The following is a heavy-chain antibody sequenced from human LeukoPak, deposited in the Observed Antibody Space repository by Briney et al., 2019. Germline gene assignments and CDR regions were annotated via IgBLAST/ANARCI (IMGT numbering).Heavy chain of an antibody. D-gene: IGHD3-9*01. CDR1: GFTFTSYP. V-gene: IGHV3-23*01. Sequence: PGGSLRLSCAASGFTFTSYPMNWVRQAPGKRLEWVATIASDGLMAYYADSLKGRFVISRDNSQQTIYLQMNNLRADDTAVYYCAKALFPCFGDTRGQGTLVPVSS. CDR3: AKALFPCFGDT. CDR2: IASDGLMA. J-gene: IGHJ5*02.